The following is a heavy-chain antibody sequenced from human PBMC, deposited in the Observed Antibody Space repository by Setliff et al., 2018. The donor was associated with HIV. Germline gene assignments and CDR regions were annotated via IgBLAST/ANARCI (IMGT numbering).Heavy chain of an antibody. CDR1: GGFINTNSYY. CDR2: VFYSGTT. J-gene: IGHJ5*02. D-gene: IGHD1-26*01. Sequence: ASETLSLTCNVSGGFINTNSYYWGWIRQPPGKKVEWIGNVFYSGTTYYSPSLKSRVTISVDTAKNHFSLRLSSVTAADTAVYFCVALSVVQTQAMELAWFEPWGQGTPVTVSS. CDR3: VALSVVQTQAMELAWFEP. V-gene: IGHV4-39*02.